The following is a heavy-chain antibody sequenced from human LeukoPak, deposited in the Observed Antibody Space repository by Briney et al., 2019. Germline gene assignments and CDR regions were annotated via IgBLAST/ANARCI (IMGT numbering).Heavy chain of an antibody. Sequence: GASVKVSCKASGYTFTSYGISWVRQAPGQGLEWMGWISAYNGNTNYAQKLQGRVTMTTDTSTSTAYMELRSLRSDDTAVYYCARDSKVSWELLGYNWFDPWGQGTLVTVSS. CDR1: GYTFTSYG. CDR2: ISAYNGNT. D-gene: IGHD1-26*01. CDR3: ARDSKVSWELLGYNWFDP. V-gene: IGHV1-18*01. J-gene: IGHJ5*02.